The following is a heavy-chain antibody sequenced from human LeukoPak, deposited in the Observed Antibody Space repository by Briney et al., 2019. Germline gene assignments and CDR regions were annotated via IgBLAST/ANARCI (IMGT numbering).Heavy chain of an antibody. D-gene: IGHD6-13*01. Sequence: GGSLRLSCAASGFTFSSYSMNWVRQAPGKGLEWVSYISSSSSTIYYADSVKGRFTISRDNAKNSLYLQMNSLGAEDTAVYYCARDKGYSSSWYGYYFDYWGQGTLVTVSS. J-gene: IGHJ4*02. CDR1: GFTFSSYS. CDR2: ISSSSSTI. CDR3: ARDKGYSSSWYGYYFDY. V-gene: IGHV3-48*01.